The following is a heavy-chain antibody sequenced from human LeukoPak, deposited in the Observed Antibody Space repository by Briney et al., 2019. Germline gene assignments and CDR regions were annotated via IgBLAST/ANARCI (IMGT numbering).Heavy chain of an antibody. D-gene: IGHD1-14*01. J-gene: IGHJ4*02. CDR3: ARNRWITSTEPLGY. V-gene: IGHV3-11*01. CDR2: ISASGITV. Sequence: PGGSLRLPCAASGFPFNDYYMTWIRQAPGKGLEWISYISASGITVHYADSVKGRFTASRDNAKKSLYLQMNNVTADDTGFYYCARNRWITSTEPLGYWGQGSLVLVSS. CDR1: GFPFNDYY.